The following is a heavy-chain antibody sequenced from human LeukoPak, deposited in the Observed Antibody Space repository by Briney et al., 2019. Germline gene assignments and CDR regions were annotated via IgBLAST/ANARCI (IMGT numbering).Heavy chain of an antibody. CDR1: GFTFSSYA. CDR3: AKEAYYDFSYYFDY. Sequence: HTGRSLRLSCAASGFTFSSYAMHWVRQAPGKGLEWVAVISYDGSNKYYADSVKGRFTISRDNSKNTLYLQMNSLRAEDTAVYYCAKEAYYDFSYYFDYWGQGTLVTVSS. D-gene: IGHD3-3*01. J-gene: IGHJ4*02. V-gene: IGHV3-30*04. CDR2: ISYDGSNK.